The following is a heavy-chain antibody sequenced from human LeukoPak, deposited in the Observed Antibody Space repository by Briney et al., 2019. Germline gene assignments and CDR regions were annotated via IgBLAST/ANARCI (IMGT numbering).Heavy chain of an antibody. CDR1: GFIFSTYG. D-gene: IGHD1-26*01. J-gene: IGHJ4*02. CDR3: AKDRSDYGDY. V-gene: IGHV3-30*02. CDR2: IRYDGSNK. Sequence: GGSLRLSCAASGFIFSTYGVHWVRQAPGKGLEWVAFIRYDGSNKYYAGSVKGRFTISRDNSKNTLYLQMNSLRAEDTAVYYCAKDRSDYGDYWGQGTLVTVSS.